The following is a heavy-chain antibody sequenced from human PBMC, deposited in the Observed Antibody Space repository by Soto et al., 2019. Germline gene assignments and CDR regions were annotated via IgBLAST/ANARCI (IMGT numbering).Heavy chain of an antibody. J-gene: IGHJ6*02. Sequence: ASVKVSCKASGYTFTGYYMHWVRQAPGQGLEWMGWINPNSGGTNYAQKFQGWVTMTRDTSISTAYMELSRLRSDDTAVYYCARDKLRYFDWLSSLPLYGMDVWGQGTRVIVSS. CDR2: INPNSGGT. V-gene: IGHV1-2*04. CDR3: ARDKLRYFDWLSSLPLYGMDV. D-gene: IGHD3-9*01. CDR1: GYTFTGYY.